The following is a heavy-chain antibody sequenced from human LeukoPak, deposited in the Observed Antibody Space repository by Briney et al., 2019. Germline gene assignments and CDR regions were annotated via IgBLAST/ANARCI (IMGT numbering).Heavy chain of an antibody. D-gene: IGHD2-2*01. CDR1: GYTFSSYA. V-gene: IGHV1-69*05. J-gene: IGHJ3*02. CDR3: ARGSQDIVVVPAANDAFDI. Sequence: SVKVSCKASGYTFSSYAISWVRQAPGQGLEWMGGIIPIFGTANYAQKFQGRVTITTDESTSTAYMELSSLRSEDTAVYYCARGSQDIVVVPAANDAFDIWGQGTMVTVSS. CDR2: IIPIFGTA.